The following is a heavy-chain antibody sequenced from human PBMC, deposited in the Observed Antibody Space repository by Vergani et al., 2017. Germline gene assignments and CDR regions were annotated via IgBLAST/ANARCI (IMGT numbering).Heavy chain of an antibody. CDR3: AKDQELRFLEPWAFDY. CDR1: GFTFSSYA. J-gene: IGHJ4*02. Sequence: EVQLLESGGGLVQPGGSLRLSCAASGFTFSSYAMSWVRQAPGKGLEWVSAISGSGGSTYYADSVKGRFTISRDKSKNTLYLQMNILRAEDTAVYYCAKDQELRFLEPWAFDYWGQGTLVTVSS. CDR2: ISGSGGST. V-gene: IGHV3-23*01. D-gene: IGHD3-3*01.